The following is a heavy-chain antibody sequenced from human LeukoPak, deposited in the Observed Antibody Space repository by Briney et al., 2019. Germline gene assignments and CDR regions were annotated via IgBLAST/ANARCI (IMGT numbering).Heavy chain of an antibody. D-gene: IGHD5-24*01. Sequence: GGSLRLSCAASGFTFSSYGMHWVRQAPGKGLEWVAVISYDGSNKYYADSVKGRFTISRDNSKNTLYLQMNSLRAEDTAVYYCAKDRWDGYNWSPDYWGQGTLVTVSS. CDR2: ISYDGSNK. CDR3: AKDRWDGYNWSPDY. V-gene: IGHV3-30*18. CDR1: GFTFSSYG. J-gene: IGHJ4*02.